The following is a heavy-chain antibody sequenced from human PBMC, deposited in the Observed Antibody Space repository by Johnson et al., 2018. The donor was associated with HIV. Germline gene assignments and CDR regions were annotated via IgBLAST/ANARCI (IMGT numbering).Heavy chain of an antibody. J-gene: IGHJ3*02. CDR2: ISYDGSNK. D-gene: IGHD3/OR15-3a*01. CDR1: GFTFSSYA. V-gene: IGHV3-30-3*01. Sequence: QMLLVESGGGVVQPGRSLRLSCAASGFTFSSYAMHWVRQAPGKGLDWVAVISYDGSNKYYADSVKGRFTISRDNSKNTLYLQMNSLRAEDSAFYYCARKRGTGNNGAAFDIWGQGTMVTVSS. CDR3: ARKRGTGNNGAAFDI.